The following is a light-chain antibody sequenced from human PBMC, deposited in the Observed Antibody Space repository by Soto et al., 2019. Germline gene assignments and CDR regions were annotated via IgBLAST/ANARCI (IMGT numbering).Light chain of an antibody. CDR1: SSDVGGYNY. CDR2: EVT. V-gene: IGLV2-11*01. J-gene: IGLJ3*02. CDR3: CSYAGSNTWV. Sequence: QSVLTQPRSVSGSPGQSVTMSCTGSSSDVGGYNYVSWYKQHPGKAPKLMIYEVTKRPSGVPDRFSGSKPGNTASLTISGLQADDEADYYCCSYAGSNTWVFGGGTQLTVL.